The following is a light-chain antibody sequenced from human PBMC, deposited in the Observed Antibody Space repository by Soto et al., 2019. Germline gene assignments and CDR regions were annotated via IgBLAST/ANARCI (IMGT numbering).Light chain of an antibody. CDR2: GAS. V-gene: IGKV3-15*01. J-gene: IGKJ1*01. Sequence: EIVMTQSPATLSVSPGERATLSCRASQSLSDTLAWYQQKPGQAPRLLIYGASTRATGIPARFTGSGSGTEFTLTISSLQSEDIAVYYCQRYRSWPRTFGQGTKVEIK. CDR3: QRYRSWPRT. CDR1: QSLSDT.